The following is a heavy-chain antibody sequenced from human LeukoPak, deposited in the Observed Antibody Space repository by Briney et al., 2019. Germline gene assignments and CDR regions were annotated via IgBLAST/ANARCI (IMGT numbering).Heavy chain of an antibody. Sequence: GGSLRLSCAASGFTFSSYDMHWVRQATGKGLEWVSAIGTTGDTYYPGSVEGRSTISRENAKNSLYLQMNSLRAGDTAVYYCTRGKYYYDSSGYYDYWGQGTLVTVSS. J-gene: IGHJ4*02. D-gene: IGHD3-22*01. CDR3: TRGKYYYDSSGYYDY. CDR1: GFTFSSYD. V-gene: IGHV3-13*01. CDR2: IGTTGDT.